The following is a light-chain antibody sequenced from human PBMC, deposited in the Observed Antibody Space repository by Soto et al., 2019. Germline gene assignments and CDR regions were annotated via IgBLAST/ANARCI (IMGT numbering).Light chain of an antibody. J-gene: IGLJ1*01. Sequence: QSVLTQPASVSGSPGQSITISCTGTSSDVGGYNYVSWYQQHSGKAPKLMIYEVSNRPSGVSNRFSGSKSGNTASLTISGLQTEDEADYYCSSNTSSSSYVFGIGTKVTVL. CDR2: EVS. CDR3: SSNTSSSSYV. CDR1: SSDVGGYNY. V-gene: IGLV2-14*01.